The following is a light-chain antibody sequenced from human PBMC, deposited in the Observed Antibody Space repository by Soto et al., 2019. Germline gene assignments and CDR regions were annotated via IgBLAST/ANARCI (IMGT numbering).Light chain of an antibody. CDR2: KAS. V-gene: IGKV1-5*03. Sequence: ASVGDRVTITCRASQSIGTWLAWDQQKPGKAPKLLIYKASTLKSGVPSRFSGSGSGTEFTLTISSLEPEDFAVYYCQQYGSSPWTLGQGTKVDI. CDR3: QQYGSSPWT. CDR1: QSIGTW. J-gene: IGKJ1*01.